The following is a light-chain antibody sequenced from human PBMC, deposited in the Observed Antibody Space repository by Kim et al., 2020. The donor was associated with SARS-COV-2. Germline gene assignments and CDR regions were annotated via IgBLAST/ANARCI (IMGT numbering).Light chain of an antibody. CDR1: QSVSSN. CDR2: GAS. V-gene: IGKV3-15*01. CDR3: QQYNNWPPLT. Sequence: EIVMTQSPATLSVSPGERATLSCRASQSVSSNLAWYQQKPGQAPRLLIYGASTRATGIPARFSGRGSGTEFTLTISSLQSEDFAVYYCQQYNNWPPLTFGGGTKLEI. J-gene: IGKJ4*01.